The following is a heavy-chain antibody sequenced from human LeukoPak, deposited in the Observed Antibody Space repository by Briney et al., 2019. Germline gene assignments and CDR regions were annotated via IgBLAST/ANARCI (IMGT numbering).Heavy chain of an antibody. J-gene: IGHJ5*02. CDR2: IYYSGST. D-gene: IGHD4-17*01. V-gene: IGHV4-39*01. CDR1: GDSISSSPYY. CDR3: ARHDYGASQANWFDP. Sequence: PSETRSLTCIVSGDSISSSPYYWGWIRQPLGKGLEWIGNIYYSGSTYYNPSLKSRVTISVDTSKNQFSLRLSSVTAADTAVYYCARHDYGASQANWFDPWGQGTLVTVSS.